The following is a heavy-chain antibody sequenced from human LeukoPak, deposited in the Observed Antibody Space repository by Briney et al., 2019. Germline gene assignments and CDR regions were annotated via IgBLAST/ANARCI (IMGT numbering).Heavy chain of an antibody. CDR3: ARVGLSDILTGAFDY. CDR2: IYYTGIT. D-gene: IGHD3-9*01. Sequence: SETLSLTCTVSGDSISSSSYFWGWIRQPPGKGLEWIGSIYYTGITHYNPSLKSRVTISVDTSKNQFSLRLSSVTATDTAVYYCARVGLSDILTGAFDYWGQGTLVTVSS. V-gene: IGHV4-39*01. J-gene: IGHJ4*02. CDR1: GDSISSSSYF.